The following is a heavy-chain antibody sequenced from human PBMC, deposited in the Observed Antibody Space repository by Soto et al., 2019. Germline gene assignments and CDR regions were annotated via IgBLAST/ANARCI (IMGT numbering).Heavy chain of an antibody. CDR3: AKGGRQYSGYDSEIDY. J-gene: IGHJ4*02. V-gene: IGHV3-23*01. CDR2: ISGSGGST. CDR1: GFTFSSYA. Sequence: GGSLRLSCAASGFTFSSYAMSWVRQAPGKGLEWVSAISGSGGSTYYADSVKGRFTISRDNSKNTLYLQMNSLRAEDTAVYYCAKGGRQYSGYDSEIDYWGQGTLVTVSS. D-gene: IGHD5-12*01.